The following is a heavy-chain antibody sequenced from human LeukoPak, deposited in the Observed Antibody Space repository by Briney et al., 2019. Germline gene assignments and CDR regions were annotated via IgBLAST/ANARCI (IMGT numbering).Heavy chain of an antibody. V-gene: IGHV4-38-2*02. CDR1: GYSISSGYY. J-gene: IGHJ4*02. CDR3: ARARRKGGNIPFDY. D-gene: IGHD4-23*01. CDR2: IYHSGST. Sequence: SETLSLTCTVSGYSISSGYYWGWIRQPPGKGLEWIGSIYHSGSTYYNPSLKSRVTISVDTSKNQFSLKLSSVTAADTAVYYCARARRKGGNIPFDYWGQGTLVTVSS.